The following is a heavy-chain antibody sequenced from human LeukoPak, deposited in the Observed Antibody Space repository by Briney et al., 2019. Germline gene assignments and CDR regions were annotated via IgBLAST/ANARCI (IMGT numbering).Heavy chain of an antibody. CDR1: GYTFTGYY. Sequence: ASVKVSCKASGYTFTGYYMHWVRQAPGQGLEWMGWISAYNGNTNYAQKLQGRVTMTTDTSTSTAYMELRSLRSDDTAVYYCARGAVHYYDNVLDPWGQGTLVTVSS. CDR2: ISAYNGNT. J-gene: IGHJ5*02. D-gene: IGHD3-22*01. CDR3: ARGAVHYYDNVLDP. V-gene: IGHV1-18*04.